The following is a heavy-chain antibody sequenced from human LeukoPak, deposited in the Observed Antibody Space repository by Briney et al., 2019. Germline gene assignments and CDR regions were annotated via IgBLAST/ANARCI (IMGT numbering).Heavy chain of an antibody. CDR3: ARSHGVIITYNWFDP. V-gene: IGHV4-34*01. D-gene: IGHD3-9*01. J-gene: IGHJ5*02. CDR2: INHSGST. CDR1: GGSFSGYY. Sequence: PSETLSLTCAVYGGSFSGYYWSWIRQPPGKGLEWIGEINHSGSTNYNPSLKSRVTISVDTSKNQFSLKLSSVTAADTAVYYCARSHGVIITYNWFDPWGQGTLVTVSS.